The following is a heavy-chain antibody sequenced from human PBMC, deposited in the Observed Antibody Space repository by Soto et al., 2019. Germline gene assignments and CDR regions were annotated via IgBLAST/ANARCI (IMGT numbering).Heavy chain of an antibody. D-gene: IGHD3-3*01. V-gene: IGHV4-30-2*01. J-gene: IGHJ5*02. CDR2: VYDSGLT. CDR3: ARYNFWSGNVDWFDP. CDR1: GGSISSGGYS. Sequence: KPSETLSLTCAVSGGSISSGGYSWSWIRQPPGKGLEWIGFVYDSGLTYYNPSLKSRGTISVDKSKNQFSLKLSSLTAADTAVYYCARYNFWSGNVDWFDPCGQGTLVTV.